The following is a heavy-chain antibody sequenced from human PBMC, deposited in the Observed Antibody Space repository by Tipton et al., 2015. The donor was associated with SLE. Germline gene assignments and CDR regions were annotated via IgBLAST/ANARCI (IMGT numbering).Heavy chain of an antibody. CDR2: IYYSGST. J-gene: IGHJ6*03. Sequence: TLSLTCTVSGGSISSHYWSWIRQPPGRGLEWIGYIYYSGSTKYNPSLKSRVTISLDTSKNQFSLKLSSVTAADTAVYYCARASSSSWDTGYYYYMDVWGKGTTVTVSS. CDR1: GGSISSHY. D-gene: IGHD6-13*01. CDR3: ARASSSSWDTGYYYYMDV. V-gene: IGHV4-59*11.